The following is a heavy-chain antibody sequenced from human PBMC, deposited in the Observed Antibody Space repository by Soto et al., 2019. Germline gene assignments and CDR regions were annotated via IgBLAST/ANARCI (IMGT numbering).Heavy chain of an antibody. J-gene: IGHJ4*02. Sequence: ASVKVSCKASGYTFTGYYMHWVRQAPGQGLEWMGWINPNSGGTNYAQKFQGWVTMTRDTSISTAYMELSRLRSDDTAVYYCARDHGDGYNPFDYWGQGTLVTVSS. CDR3: ARDHGDGYNPFDY. CDR1: GYTFTGYY. CDR2: INPNSGGT. V-gene: IGHV1-2*04. D-gene: IGHD5-12*01.